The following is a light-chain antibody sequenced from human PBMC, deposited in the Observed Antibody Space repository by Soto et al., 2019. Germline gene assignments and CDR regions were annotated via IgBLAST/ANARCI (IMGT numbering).Light chain of an antibody. Sequence: EIVMTQSPATLSVSPGXXSXXXXRASQSVSSDLAWYQHKPGQAPRLLIYGASTRATGIPARFSGRGSGTEFTLTISSLQSVDFAVYYCQQYDNWPQTFGQGTKVDIK. CDR2: GAS. CDR3: QQYDNWPQT. V-gene: IGKV3-15*01. J-gene: IGKJ1*01. CDR1: QSVSSD.